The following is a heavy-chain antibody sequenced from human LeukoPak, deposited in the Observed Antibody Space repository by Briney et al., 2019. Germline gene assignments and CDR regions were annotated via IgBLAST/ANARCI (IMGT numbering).Heavy chain of an antibody. CDR3: ARDPYYYYDSSGGCLVY. Sequence: ASVKVSCKASGYTFTGYYMHWVRQAPGQGLEWMGRINPNSGGTNYAQKFQGRVTMTRDTSISTAYMELSRLRSDDTAVYYCARDPYYYYDSSGGCLVYWGQGTLVTVSS. J-gene: IGHJ4*02. V-gene: IGHV1-2*06. D-gene: IGHD3-22*01. CDR1: GYTFTGYY. CDR2: INPNSGGT.